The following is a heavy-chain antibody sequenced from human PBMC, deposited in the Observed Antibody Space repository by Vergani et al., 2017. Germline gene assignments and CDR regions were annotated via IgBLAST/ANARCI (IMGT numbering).Heavy chain of an antibody. CDR1: GGTFSSYA. J-gene: IGHJ4*02. CDR2: IIPIHGIA. V-gene: IGHV1-69*09. CDR3: ARGTTVTTY. Sequence: QVQLLQSGAAVTKPGSSVKVPCKASGGTFSSYAISWVRQAPGQGLEWMGRIIPIHGIANYAQKFQGRVTSTSDKSTSTACMELSSRRSECTAVYYSARGTTVTTYGGQGTLVTVYS. D-gene: IGHD4-17*01.